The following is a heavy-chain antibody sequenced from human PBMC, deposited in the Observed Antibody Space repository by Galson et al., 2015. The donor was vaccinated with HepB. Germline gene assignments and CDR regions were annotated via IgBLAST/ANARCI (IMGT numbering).Heavy chain of an antibody. Sequence: SLRLSCAASGFTFRTYSLNWVRQAPGKGLEWASSISATNRYIYYADSVRGRFTISRDNAKNSVSLQMNSLRDEDTAVYYCARVYFGSGSSSAYWYFDLWGRGALVTVSS. V-gene: IGHV3-21*01. J-gene: IGHJ2*01. CDR1: GFTFRTYS. CDR3: ARVYFGSGSSSAYWYFDL. CDR2: ISATNRYI. D-gene: IGHD3-10*01.